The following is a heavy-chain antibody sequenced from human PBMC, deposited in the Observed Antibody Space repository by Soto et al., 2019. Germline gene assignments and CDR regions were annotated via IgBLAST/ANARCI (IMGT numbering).Heavy chain of an antibody. CDR1: GGSFSAHD. CDR3: ARGGPGGAAAGAYDFDD. J-gene: IGHJ4*02. Sequence: SDTLSLTCAVYGGSFSAHDWSWISQPPGKGLEWIGEITDSGNPNYNPSLKSRVTISVDTSKKQSSLKLSSVTAADTALYYCARGGPGGAAAGAYDFDDWGQGTRVTV. V-gene: IGHV4-34*01. CDR2: ITDSGNP. D-gene: IGHD6-13*01.